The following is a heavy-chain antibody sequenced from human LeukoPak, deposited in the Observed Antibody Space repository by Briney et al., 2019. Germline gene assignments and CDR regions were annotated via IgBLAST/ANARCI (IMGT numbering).Heavy chain of an antibody. CDR1: GYTFTSYG. D-gene: IGHD3-22*01. CDR3: ARDYYYYDSSGYYGY. Sequence: ASVKVSCKASGYTFTSYGISRVRQAPGQGLEWMGWISAYNGNTNYAQKLQGRVTMTTDTSTSTAYMELRSLRSDDTAVYYCARDYYYYDSSGYYGYWGQGTLVTVSS. CDR2: ISAYNGNT. J-gene: IGHJ4*02. V-gene: IGHV1-18*01.